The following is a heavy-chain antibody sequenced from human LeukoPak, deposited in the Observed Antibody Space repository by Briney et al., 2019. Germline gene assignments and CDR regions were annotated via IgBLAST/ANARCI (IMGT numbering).Heavy chain of an antibody. Sequence: GASVTVSCTASGYTFTSYAMHWVRQAPGQRLEWMGWINAGNGNTKYSQKFQGRVTITRDTSASTAYMELSSLRSEDTAVYYCARDRSSGWSRLDYWGQGTLVTVSS. CDR3: ARDRSSGWSRLDY. V-gene: IGHV1-3*01. CDR2: INAGNGNT. D-gene: IGHD6-19*01. CDR1: GYTFTSYA. J-gene: IGHJ4*02.